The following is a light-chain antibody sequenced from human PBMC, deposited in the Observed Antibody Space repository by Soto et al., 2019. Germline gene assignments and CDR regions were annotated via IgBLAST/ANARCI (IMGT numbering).Light chain of an antibody. CDR3: CSYAGSSFYV. V-gene: IGLV2-23*01. CDR1: SSDVGSYNL. CDR2: EGT. J-gene: IGLJ1*01. Sequence: QSVLTQPASVSGSPGQSITISCTGTSSDVGSYNLVSWYQQHPGKAPKLMIYEGTKRPSGVSNRFTGSKSGNTASLTFSGLRAENEADYYCCSYAGSSFYVFGTGTKVTVL.